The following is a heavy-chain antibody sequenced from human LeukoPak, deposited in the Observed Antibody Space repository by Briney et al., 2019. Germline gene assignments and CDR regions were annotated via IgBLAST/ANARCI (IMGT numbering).Heavy chain of an antibody. Sequence: GGSLRLSCVASGFPFSSYWMTWVSQAPGKGLEWVANIKQDGSKKSYVDSVKGRFTISRDNAKNSLYLQMNSLRAEDTAIYYCTRVGYIDEGIDYWGQGTLVTVSS. D-gene: IGHD5-24*01. J-gene: IGHJ4*02. CDR1: GFPFSSYW. CDR3: TRVGYIDEGIDY. CDR2: IKQDGSKK. V-gene: IGHV3-7*04.